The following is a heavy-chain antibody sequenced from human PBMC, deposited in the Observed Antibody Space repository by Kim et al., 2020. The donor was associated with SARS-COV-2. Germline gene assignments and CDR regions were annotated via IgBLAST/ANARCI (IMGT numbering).Heavy chain of an antibody. J-gene: IGHJ4*02. CDR3: ASKSTLSTAFDY. CDR2: ISSSSSYI. Sequence: GGSLRLSCAASGFTFSSYSMNWVRQAPGKGLEWVSSISSSSSYIYYADSVKGRFTISRDNAKNSLYLQMNSLRAEDTAVYYCASKSTLSTAFDYWGQGTLVTVSS. V-gene: IGHV3-21*01. CDR1: GFTFSSYS.